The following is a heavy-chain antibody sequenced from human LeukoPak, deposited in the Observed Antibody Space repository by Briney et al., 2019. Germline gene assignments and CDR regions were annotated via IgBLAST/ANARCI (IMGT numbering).Heavy chain of an antibody. CDR3: ARDSGYIYGQGLPAGFDY. Sequence: GGSLRLSCAASGFTVSNNYMSWVRQAPGKGLEWVSVIYTGDTTYYTDSVKGRFTISRDNAKNTLYLQMNSLRAEDTAVYYCARDSGYIYGQGLPAGFDYWGQGTPVTVSS. J-gene: IGHJ4*02. CDR1: GFTVSNNY. CDR2: IYTGDTT. V-gene: IGHV3-53*01. D-gene: IGHD5-18*01.